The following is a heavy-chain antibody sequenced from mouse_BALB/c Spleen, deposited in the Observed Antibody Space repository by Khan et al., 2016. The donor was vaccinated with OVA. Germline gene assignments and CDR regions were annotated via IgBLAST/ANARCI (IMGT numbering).Heavy chain of an antibody. Sequence: EVKLLESGPGLVKPSQSLSLTCTVTDYSITSDYAWNWIRQLPGNKLEWMGYISYSGSTSYNPSLKSRISITRDTSKNQFFLQLNSVTTEDTATYYCAGSDDGYYGSMDYWGQGTSVTVSA. CDR3: AGSDDGYYGSMDY. V-gene: IGHV3-2*02. J-gene: IGHJ4*01. CDR1: DYSITSDYA. D-gene: IGHD2-3*01. CDR2: ISYSGST.